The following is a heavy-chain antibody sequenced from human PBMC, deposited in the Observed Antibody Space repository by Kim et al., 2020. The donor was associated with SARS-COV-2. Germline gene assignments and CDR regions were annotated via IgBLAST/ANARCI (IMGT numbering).Heavy chain of an antibody. D-gene: IGHD3-9*01. CDR2: IKQDGSEK. V-gene: IGHV3-7*01. Sequence: GGSLRLSCAASGFTFSSYWMSWVRQAPGKGLEWVANIKQDGSEKYYVDSVKGRFTISRDNAKNSLYLQMNSLRAEDTAVYYCARVHDLPYYDILTGYYTERSYYGMDVWGQGTTVTVSS. CDR3: ARVHDLPYYDILTGYYTERSYYGMDV. J-gene: IGHJ6*02. CDR1: GFTFSSYW.